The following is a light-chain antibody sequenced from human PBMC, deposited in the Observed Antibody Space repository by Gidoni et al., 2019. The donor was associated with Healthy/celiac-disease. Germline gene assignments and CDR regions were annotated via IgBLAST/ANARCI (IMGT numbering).Light chain of an antibody. Sequence: QPVVTQEPSFSVSPGGTVTLTCGLSSGSVSTSYYPSWYQQTPGQAPRTLIYSTNPRSSGVPDRFSGSILGNKAALTITGAQADDESDYYCVLYMGSGSWVFGGGTKLTVL. CDR3: VLYMGSGSWV. CDR1: SGSVSTSYY. J-gene: IGLJ3*02. V-gene: IGLV8-61*01. CDR2: STN.